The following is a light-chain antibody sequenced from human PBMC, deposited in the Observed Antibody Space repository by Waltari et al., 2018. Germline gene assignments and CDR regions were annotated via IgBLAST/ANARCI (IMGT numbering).Light chain of an antibody. Sequence: QSVLTQPPSLSGTPGQRVTISCSGSSSNIGTTYVFWYQQFPGRAPKLLIYLDDHRPSGVPARFSASKSGSSASLTISGLRPEDEADYHCAGWDDSLTGVVFGGGTKLTV. CDR2: LDD. J-gene: IGLJ2*01. CDR1: SSNIGTTY. CDR3: AGWDDSLTGVV. V-gene: IGLV1-47*01.